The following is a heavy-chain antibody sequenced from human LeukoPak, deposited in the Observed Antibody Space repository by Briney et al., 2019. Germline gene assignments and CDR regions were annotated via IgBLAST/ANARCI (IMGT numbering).Heavy chain of an antibody. CDR3: ARALRSVATAYFDY. CDR1: GGSISSYY. V-gene: IGHV4-59*12. J-gene: IGHJ4*02. Sequence: SETLSLTCTVSGGSISSYYWSWIRQPPGKGLEWIGYIYYSGSTNYNPSLKSRVTISVDTSKNQFSLKLSSVTAADTAVYYCARALRSVATAYFDYWGQGTLVTVSS. D-gene: IGHD5-12*01. CDR2: IYYSGST.